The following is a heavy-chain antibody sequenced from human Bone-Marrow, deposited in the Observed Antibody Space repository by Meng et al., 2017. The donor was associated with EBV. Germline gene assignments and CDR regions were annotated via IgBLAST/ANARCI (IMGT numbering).Heavy chain of an antibody. J-gene: IGHJ5*02. Sequence: QGHQGQSGAEVKKPGSSVKVSCKVSGDTFGYYTISWVRQAPGQGPEWMGGIIPSYGTTSYAQKFQGRVTISADESTTTAYMELRSLTLDDTAVYYCARESPDRSTDPWGQGTLVTVSS. V-gene: IGHV1-69*01. CDR2: IIPSYGTT. CDR1: GDTFGYYT. CDR3: ARESPDRSTDP.